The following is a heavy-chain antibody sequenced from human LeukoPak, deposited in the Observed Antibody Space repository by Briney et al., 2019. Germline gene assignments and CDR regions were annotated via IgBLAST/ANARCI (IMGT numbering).Heavy chain of an antibody. D-gene: IGHD1-26*01. CDR1: GFTFTSYS. Sequence: GGSLRLSCAASGFTFTSYSMNWVRQAPGKGLEWVSIISGSGDRTLHADSVKGRFTVSRDNSKNTVYLQMNSLRGDDTAVYYCAKDVGKWESLHFFDYWGQGTLVTVSS. V-gene: IGHV3-23*01. CDR2: ISGSGDRT. CDR3: AKDVGKWESLHFFDY. J-gene: IGHJ4*02.